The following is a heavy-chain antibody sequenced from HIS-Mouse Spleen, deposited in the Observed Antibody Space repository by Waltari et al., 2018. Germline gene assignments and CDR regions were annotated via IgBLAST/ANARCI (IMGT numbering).Heavy chain of an antibody. CDR3: AREIPYSSSWYDWYFDL. Sequence: QLQLHESGPGLVKPSETLSLTCTVSGGSISSSSYYWGWIRQPPGKGLEWIGRIYYSGSTYYNPSLKSRVTISVDTSKNQFSLKLSSVTAADTAVYYCAREIPYSSSWYDWYFDLWGRGTLVTVSS. CDR2: IYYSGST. V-gene: IGHV4-39*07. CDR1: GGSISSSSYY. D-gene: IGHD6-13*01. J-gene: IGHJ2*01.